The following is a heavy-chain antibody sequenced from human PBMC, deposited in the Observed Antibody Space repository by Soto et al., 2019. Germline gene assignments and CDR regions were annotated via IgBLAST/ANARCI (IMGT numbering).Heavy chain of an antibody. CDR2: ITTSGSDM. Sequence: GGSLRLSCAGSGFPFSTYEMNWVRQAPGKGLEWIAHITTSGSDMNYADSVKGRFTISRDNSKSSVFLQMNSLRAEDTAVYYCAKAGIVATTISYYYYYGMDVWGQGTTVTVSS. CDR1: GFPFSTYE. J-gene: IGHJ6*02. CDR3: AKAGIVATTISYYYYYGMDV. D-gene: IGHD5-12*01. V-gene: IGHV3-48*03.